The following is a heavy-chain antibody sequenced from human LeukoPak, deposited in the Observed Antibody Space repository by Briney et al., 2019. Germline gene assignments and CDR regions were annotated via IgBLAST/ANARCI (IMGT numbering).Heavy chain of an antibody. CDR1: GGSISSSRYY. J-gene: IGHJ4*02. CDR3: ARQAIAAAGDYFDY. D-gene: IGHD6-13*01. V-gene: IGHV4-39*01. CDR2: IYYSGST. Sequence: SETLSLTCTVSGGSISSSRYYWAWIRQPPGKGLDWIGTIYYSGSTYYNPSLKSRVTISVDTSKNQFSLKLSSVTAADTAVYYCARQAIAAAGDYFDYWGQGTLVTVSS.